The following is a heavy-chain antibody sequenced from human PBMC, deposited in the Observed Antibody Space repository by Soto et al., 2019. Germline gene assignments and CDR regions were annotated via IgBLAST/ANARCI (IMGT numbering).Heavy chain of an antibody. CDR1: GGSISSGDYY. J-gene: IGHJ6*02. CDR3: ARDHSSSQGYYYYYGMDV. CDR2: IYYSGST. Sequence: SETLSLTCTVSGGSISSGDYYWSWIRQPPAKGLEWIGYIYYSGSTYYNPSLKSRVTISVDTSKNQFSLKLSSVTAADTAVYYCARDHSSSQGYYYYYGMDVWGQGTTVTVSS. D-gene: IGHD6-6*01. V-gene: IGHV4-30-4*01.